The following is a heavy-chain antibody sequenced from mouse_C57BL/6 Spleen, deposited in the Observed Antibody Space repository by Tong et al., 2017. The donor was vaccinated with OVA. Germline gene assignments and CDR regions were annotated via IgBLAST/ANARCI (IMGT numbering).Heavy chain of an antibody. Sequence: EVQLQESGGGLVQPGGSRKLSCAASGFTFSSYGMSWVRQTPDKRLEWVATISSGGSYTYYPDSVKGRFTISRDNAKNTLYLKMSSLKSEDTAMYYCARREVRRAWFAYWGQGTLVTVSA. CDR1: GFTFSSYG. CDR2: ISSGGSYT. D-gene: IGHD2-14*01. J-gene: IGHJ3*01. CDR3: ARREVRRAWFAY. V-gene: IGHV5-6*01.